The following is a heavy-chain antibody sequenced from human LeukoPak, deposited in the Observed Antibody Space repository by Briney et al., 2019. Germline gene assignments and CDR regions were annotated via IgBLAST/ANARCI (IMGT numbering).Heavy chain of an antibody. J-gene: IGHJ3*02. V-gene: IGHV3-30*02. Sequence: GSLRLSCAASGFTFSSYGMHWVRQAPGKGLEWVAFIRYDGSNKYYADSVKGRFTISRDNSKNTLYLQMNSLRAEGTAVYYCAKGAGDKYYYDSSGYRNWGAFDIWGQGTMVTVSS. CDR3: AKGAGDKYYYDSSGYRNWGAFDI. CDR2: IRYDGSNK. D-gene: IGHD3-22*01. CDR1: GFTFSSYG.